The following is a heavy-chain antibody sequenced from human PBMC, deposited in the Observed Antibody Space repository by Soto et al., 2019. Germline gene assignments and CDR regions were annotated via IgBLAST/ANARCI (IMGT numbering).Heavy chain of an antibody. CDR2: INQSGST. Sequence: PSETLSLTCAVYGGSFSDYYWSWIRQPPGKGLEWIGEINQSGSTNYNPSLKSRVTISVDTSKNQFSLKLNSVTAADTAVYYCARGLYSGSSYWGQGTLVTVYS. J-gene: IGHJ4*02. V-gene: IGHV4-34*01. CDR3: ARGLYSGSSY. D-gene: IGHD6-13*01. CDR1: GGSFSDYY.